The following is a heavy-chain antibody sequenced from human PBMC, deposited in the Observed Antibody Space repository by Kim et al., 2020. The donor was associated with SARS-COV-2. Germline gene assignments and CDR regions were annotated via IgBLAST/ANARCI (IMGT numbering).Heavy chain of an antibody. Sequence: SETLSLTCAVYGGSFSGYYWSWIRQPQGKGLEWIGEINNIGSTNYTRSLKSRVTISVDTSKNQFSLKLSPVTAADTAVYYCARAQPSDYVWGSYGYGFFDYWGQGTLVTVSS. J-gene: IGHJ4*02. D-gene: IGHD3-16*01. CDR2: INNIGST. CDR1: GGSFSGYY. V-gene: IGHV4-34*01. CDR3: ARAQPSDYVWGSYGYGFFDY.